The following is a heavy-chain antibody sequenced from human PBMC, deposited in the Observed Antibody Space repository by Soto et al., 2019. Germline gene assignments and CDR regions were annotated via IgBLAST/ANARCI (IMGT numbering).Heavy chain of an antibody. CDR1: GYSFTSYW. V-gene: IGHV5-51*01. Sequence: EVQLVQSGAEVKKPGESLKISCKGSGYSFTSYWIGWVRQMPGKGLEWMGIIYPGDSDTRYSPSFQGQVTISADKSISTAYLQWSSLKASDTAMYYCASFGYPTPQGYYYYGMDVWGQGTTVTVSS. CDR2: IYPGDSDT. CDR3: ASFGYPTPQGYYYYGMDV. D-gene: IGHD5-18*01. J-gene: IGHJ6*02.